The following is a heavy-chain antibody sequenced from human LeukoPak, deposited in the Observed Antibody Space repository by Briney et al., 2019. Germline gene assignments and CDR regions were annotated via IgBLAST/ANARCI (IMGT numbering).Heavy chain of an antibody. CDR3: ARENCSGGTCYSNSNGMDV. J-gene: IGHJ6*02. D-gene: IGHD2-15*01. Sequence: ASVKVSCKASGYTFTSYGISWVRQAPGQGLEWMGWISAYNGNTNYAQKLQGRVTMTTDTSTSTAYMELRSLRSDDTAVYYCARENCSGGTCYSNSNGMDVWGQGTTVTVSS. V-gene: IGHV1-18*01. CDR1: GYTFTSYG. CDR2: ISAYNGNT.